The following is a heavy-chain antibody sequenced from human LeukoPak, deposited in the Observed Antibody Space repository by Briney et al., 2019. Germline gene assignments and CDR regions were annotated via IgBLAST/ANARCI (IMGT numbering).Heavy chain of an antibody. D-gene: IGHD3-10*01. CDR1: GFTFSSYS. J-gene: IGHJ6*03. Sequence: GGSLRLSCAASGFTFSSYSMNWVRQAPGEGLEWVSSISSSSYIYYADSVKGRFTISRDNAKNSLYLQMNSLRAEDTAVYYCARDRDYYGSGSYGIDYYYYYYMDVWGKGTTVTISS. V-gene: IGHV3-21*01. CDR2: ISSSSYI. CDR3: ARDRDYYGSGSYGIDYYYYYYMDV.